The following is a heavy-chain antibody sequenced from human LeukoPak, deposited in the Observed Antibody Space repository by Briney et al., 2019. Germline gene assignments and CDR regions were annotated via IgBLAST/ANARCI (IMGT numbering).Heavy chain of an antibody. CDR2: IKSTTGGGTT. D-gene: IGHD6-25*01. CDR1: GFTFTNAW. CDR3: TYAAFDY. J-gene: IGHJ4*02. Sequence: GGSLRLSCAASGFTFTNAWMTWVRQAPEKGLEWVGRIKSTTGGGTTDYAAPVKGRFTISRDDSKNTMSLQMNSLKSEDTAVYYCTYAAFDYWGQGTLVSVSS. V-gene: IGHV3-15*01.